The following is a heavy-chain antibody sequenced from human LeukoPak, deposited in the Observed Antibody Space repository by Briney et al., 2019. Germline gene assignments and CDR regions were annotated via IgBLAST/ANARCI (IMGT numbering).Heavy chain of an antibody. CDR2: INTDGSST. D-gene: IGHD3-10*01. CDR1: GFTFSSYW. J-gene: IGHJ4*02. CDR3: AKAGNYYGSGSLGY. Sequence: PGGSLRLSCAASGFTFSSYWMHWVRQAPGKGLVWVSRINTDGSSTSYADSVKGRFTISRDNAKNTLYLQMNSLRAEDTALYYCAKAGNYYGSGSLGYWGQGTLVTVSS. V-gene: IGHV3-74*01.